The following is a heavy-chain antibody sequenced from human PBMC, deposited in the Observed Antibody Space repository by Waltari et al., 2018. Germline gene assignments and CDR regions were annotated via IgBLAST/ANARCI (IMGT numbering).Heavy chain of an antibody. D-gene: IGHD2-15*01. CDR3: AGRRVVGGGGDYFDY. CDR1: GGTFSSYA. V-gene: IGHV1-69*08. J-gene: IGHJ4*02. Sequence: QVQLVQSGAEVKKPGSSVKVSCKASGGTFSSYAISWVRQAPGQGLEWMGRIIPSFGTANYAQKCQGRVTITADKYTSTAYMGLSSLRYEDTAEYDCAGRRVVGGGGDYFDYWGQGTLVTVSS. CDR2: IIPSFGTA.